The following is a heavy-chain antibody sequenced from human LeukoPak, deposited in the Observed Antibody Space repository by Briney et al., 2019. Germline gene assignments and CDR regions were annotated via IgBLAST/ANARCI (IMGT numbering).Heavy chain of an antibody. J-gene: IGHJ3*02. CDR1: GFTFSSHW. CDR2: ISGSGGST. V-gene: IGHV3-23*01. CDR3: ARGKAAVSGDTFDI. D-gene: IGHD6-19*01. Sequence: GGSLRLSCAASGFTFSSHWMSWVRQAPGKGLEWVSAISGSGGSTYYADSVKGRFTISRDNSKNTLYLQMNSLRAEDTAVYYCARGKAAVSGDTFDIWGQGTMVTVSS.